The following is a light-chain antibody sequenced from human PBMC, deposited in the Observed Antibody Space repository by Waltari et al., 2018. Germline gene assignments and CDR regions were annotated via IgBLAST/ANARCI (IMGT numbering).Light chain of an antibody. CDR2: DAS. Sequence: ETVLTQSPATLSLSPGERATLPCRASQTVYTYLAWYQQQPGQAPRLLIYDASNRASGVPARFSGSGSGTDFTLTISSLEPEDFAVYYCLQRVSRPPWTFGQGTKVEL. CDR1: QTVYTY. V-gene: IGKV3-11*01. CDR3: LQRVSRPPWT. J-gene: IGKJ1*01.